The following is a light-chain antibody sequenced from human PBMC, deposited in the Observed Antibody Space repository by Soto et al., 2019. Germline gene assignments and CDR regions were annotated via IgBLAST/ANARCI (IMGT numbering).Light chain of an antibody. Sequence: DIQMTQSPSTLSASVGDRVTITCRASQSISSFLAWYQHKPGKAPKLLIYDASTLQTGVPSRFRGSGFGTEFTLTISGLQPDDFATYYCQQHDDYSHATFGQGTKVEIK. J-gene: IGKJ2*01. CDR3: QQHDDYSHAT. CDR2: DAS. V-gene: IGKV1-5*01. CDR1: QSISSF.